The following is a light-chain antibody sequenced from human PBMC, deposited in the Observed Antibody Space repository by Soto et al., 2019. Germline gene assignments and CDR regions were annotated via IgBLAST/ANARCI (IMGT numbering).Light chain of an antibody. J-gene: IGLJ1*01. CDR1: SSDVGRYTL. V-gene: IGLV2-23*01. CDR2: EDI. Sequence: QSALTQPASVSGSPGQSSTISCTGTSSDVGRYTLVSWYQHHPGKAPKLMIYEDIQRPSGVSNRFSGSKSDNTASLTISGLQAEDEADYFCCSYAGSFNLVFGTGTKLTVL. CDR3: CSYAGSFNLV.